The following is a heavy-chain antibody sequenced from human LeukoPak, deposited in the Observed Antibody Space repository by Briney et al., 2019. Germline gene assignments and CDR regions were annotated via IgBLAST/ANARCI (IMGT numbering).Heavy chain of an antibody. J-gene: IGHJ3*02. V-gene: IGHV3-30*03. D-gene: IGHD2-2*01. CDR3: ARGPLEYCSSTSCSGSAFDI. CDR2: ISYDGSNK. CDR1: GFTFSSYG. Sequence: GRSLRLSCAASGFTFSSYGMHWVRQAPGKGLEWVAVISYDGSNKYYADSVKGRFTISRDNSKNTLYLQMNSLRAEDTAVYYCARGPLEYCSSTSCSGSAFDIWGQGTMVTVS.